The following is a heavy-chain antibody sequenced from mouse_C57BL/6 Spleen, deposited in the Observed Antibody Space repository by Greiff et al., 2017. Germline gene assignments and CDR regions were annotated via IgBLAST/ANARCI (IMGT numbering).Heavy chain of an antibody. V-gene: IGHV1-26*01. D-gene: IGHD3-2*01. J-gene: IGHJ4*01. CDR3: ARDRRDYYYAMDY. CDR2: INANNGGT. Sequence: VQLQQSGPELVKPGASVKISCKASGYTFTDYYMNWVKQSHGKSLEWIGDINANNGGTSYNQKFKGKATLTVDKSSSTAYMELRSLTSEDSAVYYCARDRRDYYYAMDYWGQGTSVTVSS. CDR1: GYTFTDYY.